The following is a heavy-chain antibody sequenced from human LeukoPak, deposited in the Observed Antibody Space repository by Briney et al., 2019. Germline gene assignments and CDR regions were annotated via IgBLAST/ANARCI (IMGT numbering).Heavy chain of an antibody. Sequence: GGSLRLSCAASGFTFSSYAMSWVRQAPGKGLEWVSGLSGSISRTSCAESVKGRFTISRDNSKNTLYLQMNSLRVEDTAVYYCAKDRSSGWYYFDYWGQGTLVTVSS. V-gene: IGHV3-23*01. CDR3: AKDRSSGWYYFDY. J-gene: IGHJ4*02. D-gene: IGHD6-19*01. CDR1: GFTFSSYA. CDR2: LSGSISRT.